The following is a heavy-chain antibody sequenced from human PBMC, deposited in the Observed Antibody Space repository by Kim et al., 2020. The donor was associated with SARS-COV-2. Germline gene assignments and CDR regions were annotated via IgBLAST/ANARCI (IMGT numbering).Heavy chain of an antibody. CDR2: ITYDGSNK. CDR3: AKAMVPAAWYYYYGMEV. J-gene: IGHJ6*01. CDR1: GFTFSSYG. Sequence: GGSLRLSCAASGFTFSSYGMNWVRQAPGKGLEWVAVITYDGSNKYYADSVKGRFTISRDNSKNTLYLQMNSMRAEDTAVYYCAKAMVPAAWYYYYGMEV. V-gene: IGHV3-30*18. D-gene: IGHD2-2*01.